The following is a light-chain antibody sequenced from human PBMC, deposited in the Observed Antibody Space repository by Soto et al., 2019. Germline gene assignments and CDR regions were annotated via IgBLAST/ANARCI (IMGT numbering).Light chain of an antibody. V-gene: IGLV4-69*01. CDR3: QTWGTGFWV. J-gene: IGLJ3*02. CDR2: LNSDGSH. CDR1: SGHSSYA. Sequence: QAVVTQSPSAFASLGASVKLTCTLSSGHSSYAIAWHQQQPEKGPRYLMKLNSDGSHSKGDGIPDRFSGSSSGAERYLTISSLQSEDEADYYCQTWGTGFWVFGGGTKLTVL.